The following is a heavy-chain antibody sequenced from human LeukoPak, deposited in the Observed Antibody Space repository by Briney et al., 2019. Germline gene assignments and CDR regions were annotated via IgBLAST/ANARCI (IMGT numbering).Heavy chain of an antibody. CDR3: AKGYSSGWYRDDAFDI. Sequence: PGGSLRLSCAASGFTFDDYAMHWVRQAPGKGLEWVSGISWNSGSIGYADSVKGRFTISRDNAKNSLYLQMNSLRAEDTALYYCAKGYSSGWYRDDAFDIWGQGTMVTVSS. CDR1: GFTFDDYA. D-gene: IGHD6-19*01. CDR2: ISWNSGSI. V-gene: IGHV3-9*01. J-gene: IGHJ3*02.